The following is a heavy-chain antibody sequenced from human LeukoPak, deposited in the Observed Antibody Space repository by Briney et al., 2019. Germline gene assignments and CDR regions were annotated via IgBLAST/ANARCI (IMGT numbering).Heavy chain of an antibody. D-gene: IGHD3-10*01. CDR1: GFTFSSCW. J-gene: IGHJ5*02. Sequence: GGSLRLSCAASGFTFSSCWMHWVRQAPGKGLEWVAVISYEGGTQHYADSVKGRFIISRDNPRNTLYLQMNILRTEDTAVYYCAKEGTPQVSTWYDLWGQGTQVIVSS. CDR3: AKEGTPQVSTWYDL. CDR2: ISYEGGTQ. V-gene: IGHV3-30*18.